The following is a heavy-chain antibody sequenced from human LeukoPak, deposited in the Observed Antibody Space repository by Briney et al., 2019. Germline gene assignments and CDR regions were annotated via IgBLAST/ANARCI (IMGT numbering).Heavy chain of an antibody. Sequence: GGSLKISCNGSGYKFPNYWIGWVRQMPGKGLEWMGIIYPGDSDTRYSPSFQGQVTISADKSINTAYLQWSSLKASDTAMYYCARQRSGYMNGLDVWGQGTTVIVSS. CDR3: ARQRSGYMNGLDV. V-gene: IGHV5-51*01. CDR2: IYPGDSDT. J-gene: IGHJ6*02. D-gene: IGHD3-3*01. CDR1: GYKFPNYW.